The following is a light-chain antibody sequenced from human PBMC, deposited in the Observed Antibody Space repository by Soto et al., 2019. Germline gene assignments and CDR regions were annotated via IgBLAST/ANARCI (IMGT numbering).Light chain of an antibody. CDR3: SSYAGSSNV. V-gene: IGLV2-8*01. CDR2: EVS. CDR1: FSDVGDYNY. Sequence: QSVLTQPPSASGSPGQSVTLSCTGPFSDVGDYNYVSWYQQHPGKAPKLMIYEVSKRPSGVPDRFSGSKSGNTASLTVSGLQAEDEADYYCSSYAGSSNVFGTGTKV. J-gene: IGLJ1*01.